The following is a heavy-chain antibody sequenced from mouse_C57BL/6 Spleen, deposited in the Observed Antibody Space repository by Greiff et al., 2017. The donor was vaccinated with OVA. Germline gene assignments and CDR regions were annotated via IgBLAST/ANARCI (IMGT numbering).Heavy chain of an antibody. CDR2: IYPGSGST. Sequence: VQLQQPGADLVKPGASVKMSCKASGYTFTSYWITWVKQRPGQGLEWIGDIYPGSGSTNYNEKFKSKATLTVDTSSSTAYMQLSSLTSEDSAVYYCAREGITTGVDYWGQGTTLTVSS. J-gene: IGHJ2*01. CDR3: AREGITTGVDY. D-gene: IGHD1-1*01. CDR1: GYTFTSYW. V-gene: IGHV1-55*01.